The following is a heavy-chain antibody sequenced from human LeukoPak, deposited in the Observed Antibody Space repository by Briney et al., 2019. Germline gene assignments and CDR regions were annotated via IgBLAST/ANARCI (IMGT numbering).Heavy chain of an antibody. J-gene: IGHJ4*02. Sequence: GASVKVSCKASGYIFTAYYIHWVRRAPGQGLEWIGWVDPRSGATKCTQKFQGRVTMTRDTSITTVYVELNGLTFDDTAVYYCATDNYGTLDYWGQGTLVSVSS. V-gene: IGHV1-2*02. CDR3: ATDNYGTLDY. CDR2: VDPRSGAT. CDR1: GYIFTAYY. D-gene: IGHD3-10*01.